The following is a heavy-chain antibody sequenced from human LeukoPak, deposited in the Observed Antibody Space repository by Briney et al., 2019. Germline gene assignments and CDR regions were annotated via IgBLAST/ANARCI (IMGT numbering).Heavy chain of an antibody. CDR3: GMDYDSSGYYTH. CDR1: GASISNYY. D-gene: IGHD3-22*01. J-gene: IGHJ4*02. V-gene: IGHV4-59*01. CDR2: IYYSGST. Sequence: SETLSLTCTVSGASISNYYWSWIRQPPGKGLEWVGYIYYSGSTNYNPSFKSRVPISVDTSQTQFSLKLRSVTAADPAVDYWGMDYDSSGYYTHWGQRSLVTVSS.